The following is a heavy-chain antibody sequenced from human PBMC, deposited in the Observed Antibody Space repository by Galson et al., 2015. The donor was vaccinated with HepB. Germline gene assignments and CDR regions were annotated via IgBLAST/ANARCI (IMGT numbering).Heavy chain of an antibody. CDR3: AKRGTSRGYGGSDLRAFNYLDY. V-gene: IGHV3-30*02. J-gene: IGHJ4*02. CDR1: GFIFSSYG. Sequence: SLRLSCAASGFIFSSYGMHWIRQTPGEGLEWVAFIRYDGTNKYYADSVKGRFSISRDNSNNTLFLQMNSLRGEDTAVYYCAKRGTSRGYGGSDLRAFNYLDYWGQGTQVIVSS. D-gene: IGHD5-12*01. CDR2: IRYDGTNK.